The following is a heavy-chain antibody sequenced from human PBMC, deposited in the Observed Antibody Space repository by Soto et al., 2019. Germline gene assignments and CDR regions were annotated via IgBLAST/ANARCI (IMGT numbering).Heavy chain of an antibody. CDR3: GRRSTSGFCDGGGAYYYYGMDV. J-gene: IGHJ6*02. V-gene: IGHV1-3*01. Sequence: QVQLVQSGAEVKKPGASVKVSCKASGYTFTSYAMHWVRQAPGQRLEWMGWINAGNGNTKYSQKFQGRVTITRDTTAGRTDLMEMSMMSDEDAAYYYSGRRSTSGFCDGGGAYYYYGMDVWGQGTTVTVSS. CDR2: INAGNGNT. CDR1: GYTFTSYA. D-gene: IGHD5-18*01.